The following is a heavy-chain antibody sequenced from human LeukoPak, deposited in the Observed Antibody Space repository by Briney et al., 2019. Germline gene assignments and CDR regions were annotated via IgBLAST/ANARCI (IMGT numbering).Heavy chain of an antibody. D-gene: IGHD5-12*01. J-gene: IGHJ5*02. Sequence: PSETLSLTCTVYGGSISSHYWSWIRQPPGKGLEWHGYIYYSGSTNYNPSLKSRVTISVDTTKNQSSLKLSSVTAADTAVYYCARAPSEWLRFIWFDPWGQGTLVTVSS. CDR2: IYYSGST. CDR1: GGSISSHY. V-gene: IGHV4-59*11. CDR3: ARAPSEWLRFIWFDP.